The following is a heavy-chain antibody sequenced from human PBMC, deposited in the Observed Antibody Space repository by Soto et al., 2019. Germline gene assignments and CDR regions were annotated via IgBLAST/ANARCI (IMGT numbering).Heavy chain of an antibody. CDR3: ARETSYARSGSYGP. V-gene: IGHV1-8*01. D-gene: IGHD1-26*01. CDR2: MNPNSGNT. CDR1: GYTFTSYD. Sequence: QVQLVQSGAEVKKPGASVKVSCKASGYTFTSYDINCVRQATGQGLEWMGWMNPNSGNTGYAQKFQGRVTMTRNTSRSTAYMELSSLRSECTAVYYCARETSYARSGSYGPWGQGTLVTVSS. J-gene: IGHJ4*02.